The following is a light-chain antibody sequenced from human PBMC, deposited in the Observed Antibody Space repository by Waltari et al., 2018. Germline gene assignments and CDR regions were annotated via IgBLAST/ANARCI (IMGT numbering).Light chain of an antibody. Sequence: SYVVTQPPSGSVAPGQTATITCEGDNIERKSVHWYQQKAGQAPVLVVEDDSDRPPGIPARLSGSNSGNTATLTIRRVEAGDEADYYCQLWDSRSNHLVFGGGTKLTVL. CDR2: DDS. J-gene: IGLJ3*02. V-gene: IGLV3-21*02. CDR3: QLWDSRSNHLV. CDR1: NIERKS.